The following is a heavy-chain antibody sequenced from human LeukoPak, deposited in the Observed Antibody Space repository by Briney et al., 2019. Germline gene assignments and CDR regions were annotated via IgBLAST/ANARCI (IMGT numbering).Heavy chain of an antibody. CDR2: IYYSGST. CDR1: GGSISSYY. D-gene: IGHD3-16*02. J-gene: IGHJ4*02. V-gene: IGHV4-59*01. Sequence: EASETLSLTCTVSGGSISSYYWSWIRQPPGKGLEWIGYIYYSGSTNYNPSLKSRVTISVDTSKNQFSLKLSSVTAADTAVYYCAGGGDYVWGSYPFWGQGTLVTVSS. CDR3: AGGGDYVWGSYPF.